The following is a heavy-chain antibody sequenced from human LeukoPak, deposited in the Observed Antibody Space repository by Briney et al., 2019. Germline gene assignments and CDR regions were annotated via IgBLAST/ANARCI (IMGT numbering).Heavy chain of an antibody. CDR3: ASSSWKKTFDY. CDR1: GGSITFYY. D-gene: IGHD1-1*01. J-gene: IGHJ4*02. CDR2: IHTSGTT. Sequence: PSETLSLTCSVSGGSITFYYWNWIRKPAGKGLEWIGRIHTSGTTNYNPSLKSRVTMSIDTSQKKFSLNLTSVTAAGTAVYYCASSSWKKTFDYWGQGALVTVSS. V-gene: IGHV4-4*07.